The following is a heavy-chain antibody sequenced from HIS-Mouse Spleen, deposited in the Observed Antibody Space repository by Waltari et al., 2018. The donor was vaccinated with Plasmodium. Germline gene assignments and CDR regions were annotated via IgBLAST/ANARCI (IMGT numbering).Heavy chain of an antibody. CDR3: ARDRITGTSYFDY. J-gene: IGHJ4*02. CDR1: GGSISSSSYY. Sequence: QLQLQESGPGLVKPSETLSLTCTGSGGSISSSSYYWGWIRQPPGKGLEWIGSIYYSGSTYYNPSLKSRVTISVDTSKNQFSLKLSSVTAADTAVYYCARDRITGTSYFDYWGQGTLVTVSS. D-gene: IGHD1-7*01. V-gene: IGHV4-39*07. CDR2: IYYSGST.